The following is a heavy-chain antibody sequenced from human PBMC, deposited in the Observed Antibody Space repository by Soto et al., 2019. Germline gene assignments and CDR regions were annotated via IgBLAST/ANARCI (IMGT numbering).Heavy chain of an antibody. CDR1: GFTFSSYA. D-gene: IGHD1-1*01. J-gene: IGHJ4*02. CDR2: ISGSGGST. Sequence: GGSLRLSCAASGFTFSSYAMSWVRQAPGKGLEWVSGISGSGGSTYYADSVKGRFTISRDNSKNTLYLQMNSLRAEDTAVYYCAKAGTANPDYFDYWGQGTLVTVSS. V-gene: IGHV3-23*01. CDR3: AKAGTANPDYFDY.